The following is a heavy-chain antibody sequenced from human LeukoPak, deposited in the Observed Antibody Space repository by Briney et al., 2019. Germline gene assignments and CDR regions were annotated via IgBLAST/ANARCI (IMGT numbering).Heavy chain of an antibody. J-gene: IGHJ4*02. Sequence: SETLSLTCAVYGGSFSGYYWSWIRQPPGKGLEWIGEINHSGSTNYNPSLKSRVTISVDTSKNQFSLKLSSVTAADTAVYYCARGGHSGSYYPLDYWGQGTLVTVSS. CDR3: ARGGHSGSYYPLDY. CDR1: GGSFSGYY. V-gene: IGHV4-34*01. CDR2: INHSGST. D-gene: IGHD1-26*01.